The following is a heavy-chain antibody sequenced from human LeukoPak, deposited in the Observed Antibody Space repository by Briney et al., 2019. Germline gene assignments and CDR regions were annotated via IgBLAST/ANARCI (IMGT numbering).Heavy chain of an antibody. CDR1: GYTFNTYW. CDR3: VRRDAGCDF. V-gene: IGHV5-51*01. CDR2: IYPRDSDT. Sequence: GESLKISCKASGYTFNTYWIGWVRQKPGKGLEWMGMIYPRDSDTRYSPSVQGQVTISADKSINTAYLQWSSLKASDTAIYYCVRRDAGCDFWGQGTLVTVSS. J-gene: IGHJ4*02. D-gene: IGHD6-19*01.